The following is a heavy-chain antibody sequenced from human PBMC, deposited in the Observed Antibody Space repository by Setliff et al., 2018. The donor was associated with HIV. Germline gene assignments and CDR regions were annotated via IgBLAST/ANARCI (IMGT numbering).Heavy chain of an antibody. D-gene: IGHD2-2*02. CDR1: GDSITNDDYY. CDR2: IHYNGRT. V-gene: IGHV4-39*01. CDR3: ARYTSKVDWFDP. Sequence: PSETLSLTCTVSGDSITNDDYYWGWIRQPPGKGLEWIAIIHYNGRTYYDPSLKSRVTIFVDTSKTQFYMKLRSVTASDTAVYYCARYTSKVDWFDPWGQGTLVTVSS. J-gene: IGHJ5*02.